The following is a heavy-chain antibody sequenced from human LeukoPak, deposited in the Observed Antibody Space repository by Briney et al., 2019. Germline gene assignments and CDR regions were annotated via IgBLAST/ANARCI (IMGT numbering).Heavy chain of an antibody. V-gene: IGHV3-23*01. Sequence: GGSLRLSCAASGFTFSSYAMSWVRQAPGKGLEWVSAISGSGGSTYYADSVKGRFTISRDNSKNTLYLQMNSLRPEDTALYYCARDSIRQQLCYFDSWGQGTLVTVSS. D-gene: IGHD6-13*01. CDR3: ARDSIRQQLCYFDS. CDR2: ISGSGGST. CDR1: GFTFSSYA. J-gene: IGHJ4*02.